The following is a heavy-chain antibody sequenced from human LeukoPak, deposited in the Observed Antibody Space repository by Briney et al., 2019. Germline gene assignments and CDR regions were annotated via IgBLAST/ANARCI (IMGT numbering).Heavy chain of an antibody. CDR2: ISYSGST. J-gene: IGHJ4*02. CDR3: ARGERDGCNLVGYYFDY. Sequence: SETLSLTCTVSGGSIGSSDYFWGWIRQPPGKGLEWIGSISYSGSTYYNPSLKSRVTISVDTSKNQFSLKLSSVTAADTAVYYCARGERDGCNLVGYYFDYWGQGTLVTVSS. D-gene: IGHD5-24*01. V-gene: IGHV4-39*07. CDR1: GGSIGSSDYF.